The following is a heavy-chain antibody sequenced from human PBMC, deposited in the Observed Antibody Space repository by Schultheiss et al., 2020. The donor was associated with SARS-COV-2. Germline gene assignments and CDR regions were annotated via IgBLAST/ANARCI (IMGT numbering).Heavy chain of an antibody. CDR2: IYSGGST. CDR1: GFTFSSYA. V-gene: IGHV3-53*01. Sequence: GGSLRLSCAASGFTFSSYAMSWVRQAPGKGLEWVSVIYSGGSTYYADSVKGRFTISRDNSKNTLYLQMNSLRAEDTAVYYCARASTYYDYYYGMDVWGQGTTVTVSS. CDR3: ARASTYYDYYYGMDV. J-gene: IGHJ6*02.